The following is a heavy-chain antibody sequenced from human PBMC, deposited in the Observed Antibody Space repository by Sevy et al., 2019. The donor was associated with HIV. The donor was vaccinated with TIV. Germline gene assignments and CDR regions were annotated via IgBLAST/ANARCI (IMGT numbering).Heavy chain of an antibody. Sequence: ASVKVSCKVSGYTLTQLSMNWVRQAPGKGLEWMGSFDPEDGETIYAQKFQGRGTMTEDRSTDTAYMDLSSLRSEDTAVYYCATTKDYYESSGYPFDYWRQGTLVTVSS. D-gene: IGHD3-22*01. V-gene: IGHV1-24*01. CDR2: FDPEDGET. CDR3: ATTKDYYESSGYPFDY. J-gene: IGHJ4*02. CDR1: GYTLTQLS.